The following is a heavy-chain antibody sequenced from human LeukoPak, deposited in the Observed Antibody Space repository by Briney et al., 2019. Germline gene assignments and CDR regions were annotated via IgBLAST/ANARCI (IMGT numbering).Heavy chain of an antibody. Sequence: GGSLRLSCAASGFTFSSYVMHWVRQAPGKGLEWVAVISYDGSNKYYADSVKGRFTISRDNSKNTLYLQMNSLRAEDTAVYYCAKDRLKLWLSYWGQGTLVSVSS. CDR1: GFTFSSYV. V-gene: IGHV3-30*18. D-gene: IGHD5-18*01. CDR3: AKDRLKLWLSY. J-gene: IGHJ4*02. CDR2: ISYDGSNK.